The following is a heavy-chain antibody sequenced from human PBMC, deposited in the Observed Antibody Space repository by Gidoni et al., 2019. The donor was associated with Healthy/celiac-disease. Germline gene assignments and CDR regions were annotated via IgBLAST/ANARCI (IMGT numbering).Heavy chain of an antibody. CDR1: GGSISSGGYY. V-gene: IGHV4-31*03. J-gene: IGHJ4*02. D-gene: IGHD2-21*02. CDR3: ARVWKVVTAIDY. Sequence: QVQLQESGPGLVKPSQTLSLTCTVSGGSISSGGYYWSWLRQHPGKGLEWIGYIYYSGSTYYNPSLKSRVNISVDTSKNQFSLKLSSVTAADTAVYYCARVWKVVTAIDYWGQGTLVTVSS. CDR2: IYYSGST.